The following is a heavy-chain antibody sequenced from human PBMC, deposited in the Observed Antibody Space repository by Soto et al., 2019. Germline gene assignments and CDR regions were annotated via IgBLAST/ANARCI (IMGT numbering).Heavy chain of an antibody. Sequence: WGSLRLSCVGSGFTFITYSINFFRQAPGKGLEWVSSISSRSDIYYADSVKGRFTISRDNAKNSVSLQMNSLRAEDTAVYYCAREYTAWPLAYGLDVWGQGTTVTVSS. D-gene: IGHD2-2*02. V-gene: IGHV3-21*01. CDR3: AREYTAWPLAYGLDV. CDR2: ISSRSDI. J-gene: IGHJ6*02. CDR1: GFTFITYS.